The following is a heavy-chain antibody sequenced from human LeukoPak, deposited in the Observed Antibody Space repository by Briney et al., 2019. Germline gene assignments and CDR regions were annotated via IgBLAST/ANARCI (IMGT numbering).Heavy chain of an antibody. J-gene: IGHJ4*02. CDR1: GYTFTSYD. CDR2: MNPNSGNT. D-gene: IGHD6-13*01. V-gene: IGHV1-8*01. CDR3: ARVWEQQLPGPF. Sequence: ASVKVSCKASGYTFTSYDINWVRQATGQGLEWMGWMNPNSGNTGYAQKFQGRVTMTRNTSISTAYMELSSLRSEDTAVYYCARVWEQQLPGPFWGQGTLVTVSS.